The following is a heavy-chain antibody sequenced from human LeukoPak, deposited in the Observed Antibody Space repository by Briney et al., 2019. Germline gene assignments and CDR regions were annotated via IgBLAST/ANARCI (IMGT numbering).Heavy chain of an antibody. J-gene: IGHJ4*02. D-gene: IGHD3-10*01. V-gene: IGHV1-2*02. Sequence: ASVKVSCKASGYTFTSYDINWVRQAPGQGLEWMGWINPNSGGTNYAQKFQGRVTMTRDTSISTAYMELSRLRSDDTAVYYCAREAHYYGSGSYYPFDYWGQGTLVTVSS. CDR1: GYTFTSYD. CDR2: INPNSGGT. CDR3: AREAHYYGSGSYYPFDY.